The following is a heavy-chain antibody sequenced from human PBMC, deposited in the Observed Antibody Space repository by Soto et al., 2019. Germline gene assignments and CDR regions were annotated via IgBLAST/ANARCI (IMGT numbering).Heavy chain of an antibody. CDR1: GGSISSGGYY. D-gene: IGHD2-21*02. CDR3: ARVCGGDCHYGMDV. V-gene: IGHV4-31*03. CDR2: IYYYGST. J-gene: IGHJ6*02. Sequence: QVQLQVWGTGLVKPSQTLSLTCTVSGGSISSGGYYWSWIRLHPGKGLEWIGYIYYYGSTYYNPSLKSRVTISVDTSKNQFSLKLSSVTAADTAVYYCARVCGGDCHYGMDVWGQGTTVTVSS.